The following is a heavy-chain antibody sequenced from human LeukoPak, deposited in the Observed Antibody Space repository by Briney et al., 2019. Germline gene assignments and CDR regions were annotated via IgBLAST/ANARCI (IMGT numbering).Heavy chain of an antibody. CDR3: TRSSSWYSFDY. J-gene: IGHJ4*02. CDR1: GFTFSGYG. Sequence: SGESLKISCAASGFTFSGYGMHWVRQAPGKGLEWVAFIRYDGSQKYYADSVKGRFTISRDNSKNTLYLHMNSLRADDTAVFYCTRSSSWYSFDYWGQGTLVTVSS. V-gene: IGHV3-30*02. CDR2: IRYDGSQK. D-gene: IGHD6-13*01.